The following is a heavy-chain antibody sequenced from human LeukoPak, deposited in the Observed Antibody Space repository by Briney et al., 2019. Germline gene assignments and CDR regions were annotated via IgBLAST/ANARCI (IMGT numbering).Heavy chain of an antibody. CDR1: GFTFSSYA. CDR3: ARDSDVHCSRGSCTNFDY. CDR2: ISYDGSNK. Sequence: GGSLRLSCAASGFTFSSYAMHWVRQAPGKGLEWVAVISYDGSNKYYADSVKGRFTISRDNSKNTLYLQMNSLRAEDTAIYYCARDSDVHCSRGSCTNFDYWGQGTLVTVSS. V-gene: IGHV3-30*04. J-gene: IGHJ4*02. D-gene: IGHD2-15*01.